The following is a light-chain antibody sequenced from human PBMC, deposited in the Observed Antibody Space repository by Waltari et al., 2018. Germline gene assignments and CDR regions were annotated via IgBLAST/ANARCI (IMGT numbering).Light chain of an antibody. CDR1: GRDIGAYDH. J-gene: IGLJ2*01. CDR3: SSFTTSDTLVI. Sequence: QSALTQPASVSGSPGQSLTISCTGTGRDIGAYDHVPWYQQHPDKVPKVIIYDVSLRPSGISDRFSGSKSGNTASLTISGLQAEDEGDYYCSSFTTSDTLVIFGGGTKVTVL. V-gene: IGLV2-14*03. CDR2: DVS.